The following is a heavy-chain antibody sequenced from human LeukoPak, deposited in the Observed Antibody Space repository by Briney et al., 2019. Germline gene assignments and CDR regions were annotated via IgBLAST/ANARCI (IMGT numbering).Heavy chain of an antibody. Sequence: ASVKVSCKASGGTFSNYTISWVRQAPGQGLEWMGRIIPILGIANYAQKFQGRVTITADKSTSTAYMELSSLRSEDTAVYYCARVAAAATVGAFDIWGQGTMVTVSP. J-gene: IGHJ3*02. D-gene: IGHD6-13*01. CDR3: ARVAAAATVGAFDI. CDR2: IIPILGIA. CDR1: GGTFSNYT. V-gene: IGHV1-69*02.